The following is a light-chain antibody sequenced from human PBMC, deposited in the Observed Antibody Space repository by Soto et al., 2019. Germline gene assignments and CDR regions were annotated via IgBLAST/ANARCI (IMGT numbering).Light chain of an antibody. CDR1: QSISSW. V-gene: IGKV1-5*03. J-gene: IGKJ2*01. Sequence: DIQMTQSPSTLSASVGDRVTITCRASQSISSWLAWYQQKPGKAPKLLIYKASSLESGVPSRFSGSGSGTEFTLTNSSLQPADFATYYCQQYNSYPYTFGQGTKLEIK. CDR2: KAS. CDR3: QQYNSYPYT.